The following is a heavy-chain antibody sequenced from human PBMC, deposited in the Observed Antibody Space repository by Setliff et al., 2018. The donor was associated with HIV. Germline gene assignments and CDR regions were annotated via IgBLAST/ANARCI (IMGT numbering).Heavy chain of an antibody. CDR3: ARVRFNFDNVRCFDL. Sequence: TSETLSLTCAVYRGSFSHYYWTWIRQSPGKGLEWIAEINQERTTFYNPSLKSRVTMSLDTSRNEVSLRLSSVTAADTATYFCARVRFNFDNVRCFDLWGPGTLVTVSS. CDR2: INQERTT. CDR1: RGSFSHYY. V-gene: IGHV4-34*01. D-gene: IGHD1-20*01. J-gene: IGHJ2*01.